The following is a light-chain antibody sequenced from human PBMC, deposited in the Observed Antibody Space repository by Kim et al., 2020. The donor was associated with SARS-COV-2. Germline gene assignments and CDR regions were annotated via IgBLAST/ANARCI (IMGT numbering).Light chain of an antibody. CDR2: EVS. Sequence: GQSITISCNGTSSDVGSYNLGSWYQQHPGKAPKLMIYEVSKRPSGVSNRFSGSKSGNTASLTISGLQAEDEADYSCCSYAGSSTYVFGTGTKVTVL. V-gene: IGLV2-23*02. CDR1: SSDVGSYNL. CDR3: CSYAGSSTYV. J-gene: IGLJ1*01.